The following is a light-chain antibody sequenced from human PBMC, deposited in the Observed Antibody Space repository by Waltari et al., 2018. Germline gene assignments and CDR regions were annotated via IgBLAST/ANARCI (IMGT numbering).Light chain of an antibody. CDR3: AAWDDSLNGHVV. Sequence: QSLLTQPPSASGTPGQRVTISCSGSRSNIGKNAVSWYQQLPGTAPKLLIHSNNQRPSGVPDRFSCSKSGTSASLAISGLQSADEADYYCAAWDDSLNGHVVFGGGTKLTVL. CDR1: RSNIGKNA. J-gene: IGLJ2*01. CDR2: SNN. V-gene: IGLV1-44*01.